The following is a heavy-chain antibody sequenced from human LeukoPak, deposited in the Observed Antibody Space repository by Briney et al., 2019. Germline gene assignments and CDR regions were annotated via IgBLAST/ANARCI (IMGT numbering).Heavy chain of an antibody. Sequence: SETLSLTCTVSGVSISTYYWSWIRQPPGKGGEWIGYVYDSGSANYSPSLKSRVTISVDTSKNQFSLKLSSVTAADTAVYYCAKHGGSWTFDYWGQGTLVTVSS. CDR1: GVSISTYY. V-gene: IGHV4-59*08. CDR2: VYDSGSA. CDR3: AKHGGSWTFDY. D-gene: IGHD6-13*01. J-gene: IGHJ4*02.